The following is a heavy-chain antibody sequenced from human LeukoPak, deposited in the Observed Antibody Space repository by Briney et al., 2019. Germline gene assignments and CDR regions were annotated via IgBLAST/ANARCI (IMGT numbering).Heavy chain of an antibody. CDR2: MYLSGNT. CDR1: GGSISSYY. J-gene: IGHJ4*02. CDR3: AKTMLGIRYFDY. V-gene: IGHV4-4*07. D-gene: IGHD3-16*01. Sequence: SETLSLTCTVSGGSISSYYWSWIRQPAGKGLEWIGRMYLSGNTNYNPSLKSRVTMSPDTSKNQFSLKLSSVTAEDTAVYYCAKTMLGIRYFDYWGQGTLVTVSS.